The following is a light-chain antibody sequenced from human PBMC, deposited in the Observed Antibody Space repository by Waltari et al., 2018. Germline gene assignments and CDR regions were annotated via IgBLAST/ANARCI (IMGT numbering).Light chain of an antibody. CDR1: KLGDKY. CDR3: QAWDSGVV. Sequence: SYELTQPPSVSVSPGQTASITCYGDKLGDKYVCWYQQRPGHSPEVVIYQDSLRPSGLPERFSGSNSGNTATLTISGTQPVDDADYYCQAWDSGVVFGGGTKLTVL. CDR2: QDS. J-gene: IGLJ3*02. V-gene: IGLV3-1*01.